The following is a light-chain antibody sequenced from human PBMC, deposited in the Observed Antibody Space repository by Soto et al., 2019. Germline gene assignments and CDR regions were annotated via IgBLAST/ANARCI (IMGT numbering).Light chain of an antibody. V-gene: IGKV1-39*01. Sequence: DIQMTQSPSSLSASVGDRVTITCRASQSISSYLNWYQQKPGKAPKLLIYAASSLQSGVPSRFSGSGSGTDFTLTISSLQPEDFATYYCQQSYSTPPTFGQGTKGISN. CDR1: QSISSY. J-gene: IGKJ1*01. CDR2: AAS. CDR3: QQSYSTPPT.